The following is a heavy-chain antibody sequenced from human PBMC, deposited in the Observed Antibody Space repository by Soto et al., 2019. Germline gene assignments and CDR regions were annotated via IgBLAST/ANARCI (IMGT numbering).Heavy chain of an antibody. CDR1: GYTFTSYG. V-gene: IGHV1-18*01. D-gene: IGHD3-10*02. CDR2: ISAYNGTT. Sequence: QVQLVQSGAEVKKPGASVKVSCKASGYTFTSYGISWVRQAPGQGLEWLGWISAYNGTTHYAQKLQGRVTRTTDTPTSTAYRELRSLRSDDTAVYYCAREPQWSGGGWYFHYGMDVWGQGTTVTVSS. J-gene: IGHJ6*02. CDR3: AREPQWSGGGWYFHYGMDV.